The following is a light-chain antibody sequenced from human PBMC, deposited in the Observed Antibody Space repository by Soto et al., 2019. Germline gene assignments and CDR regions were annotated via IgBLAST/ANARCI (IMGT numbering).Light chain of an antibody. V-gene: IGLV1-40*01. Sequence: QSVLTQPPSVSGAPGQRVTISCTGSSSNIGAGYDVHWYQQLPGTAPKLLIYGNSNRPSGVPDRFSGSKSGTSASLAITGXXXXXXXXXXXXSYDSILSGVVFGGGTKLTVL. CDR1: SSNIGAGYD. CDR3: XSYDSILSGVV. J-gene: IGLJ2*01. CDR2: GNS.